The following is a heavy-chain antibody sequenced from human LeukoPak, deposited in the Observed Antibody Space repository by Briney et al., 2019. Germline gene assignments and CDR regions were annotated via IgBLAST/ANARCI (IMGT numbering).Heavy chain of an antibody. J-gene: IGHJ6*03. CDR1: GGSISSSY. V-gene: IGHV4-59*01. CDR3: ASAIAEDFYYYYMDV. Sequence: SETLSLTCTVSGGSISSSYWTWIRQPPGKGLEWIGYIYYSGSTNYNPSLKRRVTISVDTSKNQFSLNLSSVTAADTAVYYCASAIAEDFYYYYMDVWGKGTTVTVSS. CDR2: IYYSGST. D-gene: IGHD1-14*01.